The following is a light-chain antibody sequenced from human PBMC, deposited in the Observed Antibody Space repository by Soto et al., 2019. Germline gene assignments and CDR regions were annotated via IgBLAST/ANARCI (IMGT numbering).Light chain of an antibody. Sequence: EIVLTQSPATLSLSPGERATLSCRASQSVSSYLAWYQQKPGQAPRLLIYDASNRATGIPARFSGGGSGTDLPLTISSLEPEDFAVYYCQQRFNWPRFTFGQGTKLESK. CDR1: QSVSSY. J-gene: IGKJ2*01. CDR3: QQRFNWPRFT. CDR2: DAS. V-gene: IGKV3-11*01.